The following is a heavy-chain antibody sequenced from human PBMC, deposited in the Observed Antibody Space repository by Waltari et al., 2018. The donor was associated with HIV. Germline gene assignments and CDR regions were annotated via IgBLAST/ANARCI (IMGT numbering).Heavy chain of an antibody. CDR1: GLTFSSHS. Sequence: EVQLVESGGGLVKPGGSLRRSCAVSGLTFSSHSMNWVRQAPGKGLEWVSSISSSSSYIYYADSVKGRFTISRDNAKNSLYLQMNSLRAEDTAVYYCARDHGFGYSSGFWGQGTLVTVSS. J-gene: IGHJ4*02. D-gene: IGHD6-19*01. CDR3: ARDHGFGYSSGF. V-gene: IGHV3-21*01. CDR2: ISSSSSYI.